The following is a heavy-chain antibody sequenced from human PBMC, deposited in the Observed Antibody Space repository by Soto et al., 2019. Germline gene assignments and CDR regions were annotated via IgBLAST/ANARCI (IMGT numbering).Heavy chain of an antibody. CDR1: GFTFSNYG. D-gene: IGHD3-16*01. Sequence: GGSLRLSCAASGFTFSNYGMHWVRQAPGKGLEWVAVIWFDGSNEYYADSVKGRFTISRDNSHNTLYLQVHSLTAEDTAVYYCAKDRRAGGNSAFYFDFWGQGAQVTVSS. CDR3: AKDRRAGGNSAFYFDF. CDR2: IWFDGSNE. V-gene: IGHV3-33*06. J-gene: IGHJ4*02.